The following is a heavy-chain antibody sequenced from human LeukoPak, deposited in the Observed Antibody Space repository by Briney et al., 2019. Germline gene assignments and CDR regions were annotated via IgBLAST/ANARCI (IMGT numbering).Heavy chain of an antibody. D-gene: IGHD2-2*01. CDR3: ARAYCSSTSCYMDV. V-gene: IGHV1-3*01. Sequence: ASVKVSCKASGYTFTSYAMHWVRQAPGQRLEWMGWINAGNGNTKYSQKFQGRVTITRDTSASTAYMELSSLRSEDTAVYYCARAYCSSTSCYMDVWGQGTTVTVSS. CDR1: GYTFTSYA. CDR2: INAGNGNT. J-gene: IGHJ6*03.